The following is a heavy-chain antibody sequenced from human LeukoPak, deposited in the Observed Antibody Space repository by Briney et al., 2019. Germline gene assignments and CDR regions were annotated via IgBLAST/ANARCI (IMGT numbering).Heavy chain of an antibody. CDR2: ISYSGST. Sequence: SETLSLTCTVSGGSISSSSYSWGWIRQPPGKGLEWIGDISYSGSTYYSPSLKSRVTTPVDTSKNQFSLKLNSVTAADTAVYYCARDRSGWYWYFDLWGRGTLVTVSS. CDR1: GGSISSSSYS. D-gene: IGHD6-19*01. J-gene: IGHJ2*01. V-gene: IGHV4-39*07. CDR3: ARDRSGWYWYFDL.